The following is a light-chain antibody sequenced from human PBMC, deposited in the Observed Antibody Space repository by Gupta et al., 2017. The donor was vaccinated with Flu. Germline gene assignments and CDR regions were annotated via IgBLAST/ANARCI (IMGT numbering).Light chain of an antibody. V-gene: IGKV2-30*01. CDR2: LVS. Sequence: ISCRSSHGLVYSDGNTYLHWFQQRPGQSPRRLIYLVSHRESGVPDRFSGSGSGTDFTLKISRVEAEDVGIYFCMQGAHWPWTFGQGTKVEIK. CDR3: MQGAHWPWT. J-gene: IGKJ1*01. CDR1: HGLVYSDGNTY.